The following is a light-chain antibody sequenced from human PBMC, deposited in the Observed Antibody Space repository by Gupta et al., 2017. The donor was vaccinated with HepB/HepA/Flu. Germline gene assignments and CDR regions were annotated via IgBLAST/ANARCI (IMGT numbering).Light chain of an antibody. CDR3: NSSKSSRTLVV. J-gene: IGLJ2*01. CDR1: SSDVGGHNY. Sequence: QSALTQPASVSGSPGQSINISCTGTSSDVGGHNYVSWYQQHPGKAPKLLIYDVSHRPSGVSKRFSGSKSGKTDSLTIYGLQAEDEAEYYCNSSKSSRTLVVFGGGTKLAVL. CDR2: DVS. V-gene: IGLV2-14*01.